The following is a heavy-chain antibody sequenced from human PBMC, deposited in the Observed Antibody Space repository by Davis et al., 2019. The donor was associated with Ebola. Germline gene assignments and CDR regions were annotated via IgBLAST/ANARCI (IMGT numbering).Heavy chain of an antibody. V-gene: IGHV4-34*01. CDR3: ALNCRIAVAEYYFDY. J-gene: IGHJ4*02. Sequence: MPGGSLRLSCAVYGGSFSGYYWSSIRQLPGKGLECNGEINHSGRTNYNPSLKSRVTISIDTYKNQFSLKLASVTAADTAVYYCALNCRIAVAEYYFDYWGQGTLVTVSS. CDR2: INHSGRT. CDR1: GGSFSGYY. D-gene: IGHD6-19*01.